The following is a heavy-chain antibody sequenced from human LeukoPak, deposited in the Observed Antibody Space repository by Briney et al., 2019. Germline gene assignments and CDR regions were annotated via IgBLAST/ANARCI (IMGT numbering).Heavy chain of an antibody. CDR3: ARDLTMVRGARYRPYNWFGP. Sequence: SVKVSCKASRGTFSSYAISWVRQAPGQGLEWMGGTIPIFGTANYAQKFQGRVTISADESTSTAYMELSSLRSEDTAVYYCARDLTMVRGARYRPYNWFGPWGQGTLVTVSS. V-gene: IGHV1-69*13. J-gene: IGHJ5*02. D-gene: IGHD3-10*01. CDR1: RGTFSSYA. CDR2: TIPIFGTA.